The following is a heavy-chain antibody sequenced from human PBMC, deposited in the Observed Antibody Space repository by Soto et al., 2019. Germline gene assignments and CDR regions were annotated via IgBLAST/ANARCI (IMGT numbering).Heavy chain of an antibody. CDR1: GFTFSSYS. CDR3: ARDDPFWSGTDVGY. J-gene: IGHJ4*02. V-gene: IGHV3-48*02. D-gene: IGHD3-3*01. CDR2: ISSSSSTI. Sequence: VQLVESGGGVVQPGGSLRLSCAASGFTFSSYSMNWVRQAPGKGLEWVSYISSSSSTIYYADSVKGRFTISRDNAKNSLYRQMNSLRDEDTAVYYCARDDPFWSGTDVGYWGQGTLVTVSS.